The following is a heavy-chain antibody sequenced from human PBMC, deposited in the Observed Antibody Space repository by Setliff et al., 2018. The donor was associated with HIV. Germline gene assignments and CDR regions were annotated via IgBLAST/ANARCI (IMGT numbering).Heavy chain of an antibody. D-gene: IGHD6-25*01. CDR1: GGSVSSGSYY. CDR3: ARYSPRGYTLTGPY. CDR2: IYYSGST. J-gene: IGHJ4*02. V-gene: IGHV4-61*01. Sequence: SETLSLTCTVSGGSVSSGSYYWSWIRQPPGKGLERIGYIYYSGSTKHNPSLKSRVTISLDTSKNQFSLRLTSVTAADTAVYYCARYSPRGYTLTGPYWGQGTLVTVSS.